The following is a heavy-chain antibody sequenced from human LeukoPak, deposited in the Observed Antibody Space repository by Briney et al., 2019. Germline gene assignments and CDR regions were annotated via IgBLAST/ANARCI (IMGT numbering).Heavy chain of an antibody. Sequence: GGSLRLSCAASGFTFSSYGMDWVRQAPGKGLEWVAVIWYDGSNKYYADSVKGRFTISRDNSKNTLYLQMNSLRAEDTAVYYCARDAGHSSSWYGAFDYWGQGTLVTVSS. J-gene: IGHJ4*02. CDR1: GFTFSSYG. CDR3: ARDAGHSSSWYGAFDY. CDR2: IWYDGSNK. D-gene: IGHD6-13*01. V-gene: IGHV3-33*01.